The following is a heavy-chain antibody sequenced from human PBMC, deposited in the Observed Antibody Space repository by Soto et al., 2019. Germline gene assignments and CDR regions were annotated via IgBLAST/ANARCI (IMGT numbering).Heavy chain of an antibody. V-gene: IGHV4-59*01. CDR1: GGSIYNYC. CDR3: ARERIAAV. Sequence: SETLSPTCTVSGGSIYNYCWSWIRQPPGKGLEWIGYIYYSGSTNFNPSLKSRLTMSADTSKNQFSLTLSSVTAADTAVYYCARERIAAVWGQGTTVTVSS. D-gene: IGHD6-25*01. CDR2: IYYSGST. J-gene: IGHJ6*02.